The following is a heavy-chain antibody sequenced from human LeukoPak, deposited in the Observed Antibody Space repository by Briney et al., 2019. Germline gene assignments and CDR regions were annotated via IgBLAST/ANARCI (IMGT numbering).Heavy chain of an antibody. CDR1: GGSISSYY. CDR3: ARRTIRGYFDY. J-gene: IGHJ4*02. Sequence: SETLSLTCTVSGGSISSYYWSWTRQPPGKGLEWIGYIYYSGSTNYNPSLKSRVTISVDTSKNQFSLKLSSVTAADTAVYYCARRTIRGYFDYWGQGTLVTVSS. D-gene: IGHD5-12*01. CDR2: IYYSGST. V-gene: IGHV4-59*08.